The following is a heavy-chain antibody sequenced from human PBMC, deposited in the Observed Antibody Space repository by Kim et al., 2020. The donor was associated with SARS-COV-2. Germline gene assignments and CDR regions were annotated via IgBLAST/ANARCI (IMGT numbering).Heavy chain of an antibody. V-gene: IGHV1-2*02. J-gene: IGHJ4*02. CDR2: T. CDR3: VRERCRSGDDY. Sequence: TNYADQFQGRVTMTTDTSIGTAYMELSSLRSDDTAAYYCVRERCRSGDDYWGQGTLVTVSS. D-gene: IGHD1-26*01.